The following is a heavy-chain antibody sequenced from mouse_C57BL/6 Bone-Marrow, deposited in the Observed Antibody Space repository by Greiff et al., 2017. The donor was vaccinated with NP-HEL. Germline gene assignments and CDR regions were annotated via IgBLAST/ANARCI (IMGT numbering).Heavy chain of an antibody. Sequence: EVKLVESGGGLVQPGGSLKLSCAASGFTFSDYYMYWVRQTPEKRLEWVAYISNGGGSTYYPDTVKGRFTISRDNAKNTLYLQMSRLKSEDTAMYYCARPYYYGSSYEAMDYWGQGTSVTVSS. D-gene: IGHD1-1*01. CDR3: ARPYYYGSSYEAMDY. CDR2: ISNGGGST. J-gene: IGHJ4*01. CDR1: GFTFSDYY. V-gene: IGHV5-12*01.